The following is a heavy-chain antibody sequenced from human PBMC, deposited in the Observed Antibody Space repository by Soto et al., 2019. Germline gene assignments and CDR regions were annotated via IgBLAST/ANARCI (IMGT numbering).Heavy chain of an antibody. D-gene: IGHD6-19*01. V-gene: IGHV5-51*01. CDR1: GYSFTSYW. J-gene: IGHJ4*02. CDR3: ARSGVRWSIAVAGTSFDY. Sequence: PGESLKISCKGSGYSFTSYWIGWVRQMPGKGLEWMGIIYPGDSDTRYSPSFQGQVTISADKSISTAYLQWSSLKASDTAMYYCARSGVRWSIAVAGTSFDYWGQGTLVTVSS. CDR2: IYPGDSDT.